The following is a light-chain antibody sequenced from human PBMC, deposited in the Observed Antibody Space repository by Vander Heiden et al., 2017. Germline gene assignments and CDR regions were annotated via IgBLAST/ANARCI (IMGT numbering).Light chain of an antibody. CDR2: KAS. CDR3: QQYNSYSWT. V-gene: IGKV1-5*03. CDR1: QSSSSW. Sequence: DIQMTPSPSTLSAYVGDRVTITCRASQSSSSWLAWYQQKPGNAPKLLIYKASNLEPGVPSRFSGSGSGTEFTLTISSLQPDDCATYYCQQYNSYSWTFGQGTKVEIK. J-gene: IGKJ1*01.